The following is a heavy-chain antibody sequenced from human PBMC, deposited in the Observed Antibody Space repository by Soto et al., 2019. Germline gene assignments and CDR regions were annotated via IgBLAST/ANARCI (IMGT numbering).Heavy chain of an antibody. V-gene: IGHV6-1*01. CDR3: TRYTYDY. Sequence: TLSLTCAISGDSISSNSAALNWIRQSPSRGFEWLGRTYYRSRWYHNYAVSVKSRIIINPDTSKNQVSLQLNSVTPDDTAVYYCTRYTYDYWGKGTVVTVSS. CDR2: TYYRSRWYH. CDR1: GDSISSNSAA. D-gene: IGHD3-16*02. J-gene: IGHJ4*02.